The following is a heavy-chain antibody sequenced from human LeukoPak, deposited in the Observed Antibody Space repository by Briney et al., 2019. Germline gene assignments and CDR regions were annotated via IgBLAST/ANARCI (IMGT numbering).Heavy chain of an antibody. V-gene: IGHV4-30-2*01. J-gene: IGHJ4*02. Sequence: SETLSLTCAVSGGSISSGGYSWSWIRQPPGTGLEWIGYICHSGSTYYNPSLKSRVTISVDRSKTQFSLKLSSVTAADTAVYYCARRSSGSMAYYFDYWGQGTLVTVSS. CDR3: ARRSSGSMAYYFDY. CDR2: ICHSGST. CDR1: GGSISSGGYS. D-gene: IGHD3-22*01.